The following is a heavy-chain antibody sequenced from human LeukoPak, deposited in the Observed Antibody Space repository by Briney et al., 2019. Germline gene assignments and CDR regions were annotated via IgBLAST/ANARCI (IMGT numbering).Heavy chain of an antibody. CDR1: GFTFSSYA. CDR3: SKGEYSSGWYDY. V-gene: IGHV3-23*01. D-gene: IGHD6-19*01. CDR2: ISGSGGST. Sequence: GGSLRLSCAASGFTFSSYAMSWVRQAPGKGLEWVSAISGSGGSTYYADSVKGRFTISRDNSKNTLYLQMNSLRAEDTAVYYCSKGEYSSGWYDYWGQGTLVTVSS. J-gene: IGHJ4*02.